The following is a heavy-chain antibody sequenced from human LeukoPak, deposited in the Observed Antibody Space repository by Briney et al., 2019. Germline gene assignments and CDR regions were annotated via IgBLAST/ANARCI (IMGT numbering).Heavy chain of an antibody. V-gene: IGHV3-21*01. D-gene: IGHD2-2*02. CDR1: GFTFSSYS. J-gene: IGHJ6*03. Sequence: GGSLRLSCAASGFTFSSYSMNWVRQAPGKGLEWVSSISSSSSYIYYADSVKGRFTISRDNAKNSLYLQMNSLRAEDTAVYYCARDRCSSTSCYRYYYYMDVWGKGTTVTVSS. CDR3: ARDRCSSTSCYRYYYYMDV. CDR2: ISSSSSYI.